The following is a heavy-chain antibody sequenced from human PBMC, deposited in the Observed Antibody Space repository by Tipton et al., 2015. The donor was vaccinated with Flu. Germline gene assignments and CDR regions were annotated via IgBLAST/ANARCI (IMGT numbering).Heavy chain of an antibody. J-gene: IGHJ6*03. V-gene: IGHV4-39*07. CDR2: IYPSGTT. D-gene: IGHD6-13*01. CDR3: ARKYWGSSWYYHYMDV. Sequence: GLVKPSETLSLTCTISSGSIRSTNYFCAWIRQPPGKRLELIGSIYPSGTTNYNPSLKSRVTIAIDTSKNQVSLNLSSVTAADTAIYYCARKYWGSSWYYHYMDVWGKGTTVTVSS. CDR1: SGSIRSTNYF.